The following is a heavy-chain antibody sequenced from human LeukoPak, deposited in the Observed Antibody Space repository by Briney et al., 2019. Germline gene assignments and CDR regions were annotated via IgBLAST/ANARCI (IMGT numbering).Heavy chain of an antibody. CDR1: GGSISSYY. CDR2: IYYSGST. Sequence: SETLSLTCTVSGGSISSYYWSWIRQPPGKGLEWVGYIYYSGSTNYNPSLKSRVTISVDTSKNQFSLKLSSVTAADTAVYYCARFWDSSGYADYWGQGTLVTVSS. V-gene: IGHV4-59*08. J-gene: IGHJ4*02. CDR3: ARFWDSSGYADY. D-gene: IGHD3-22*01.